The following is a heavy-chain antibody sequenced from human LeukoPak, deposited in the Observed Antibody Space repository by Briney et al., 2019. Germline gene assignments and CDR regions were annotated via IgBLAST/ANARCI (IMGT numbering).Heavy chain of an antibody. CDR2: ISSSSSYT. J-gene: IGHJ4*02. CDR1: GFTFSDYY. V-gene: IGHV3-11*05. CDR3: VKGPLITAAGTY. Sequence: GGSLRLSCAASGFTFSDYYMSWIRQAPGKGLEWVSYISSSSSYTNYADSVKGRFTISRDNAKNSLSLQMSSLRVEDTAVYYCVKGPLITAAGTYWGQGTLVTVSS. D-gene: IGHD6-13*01.